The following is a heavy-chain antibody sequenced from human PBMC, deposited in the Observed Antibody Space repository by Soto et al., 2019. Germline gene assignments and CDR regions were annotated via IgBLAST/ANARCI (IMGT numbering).Heavy chain of an antibody. Sequence: EVLLLESGGVLVQPGGSLRFSGEGSGITFKSYVMSWVRQAPEKGLAWVSGISGDGYGIYYAAAVKGGFTISRDDSKNTLYLQMDSLRAEDTAVYFCAKSGTTGTQKCYFDFWGQGTLVTVSS. CDR3: AKSGTTGTQKCYFDF. D-gene: IGHD1-1*01. J-gene: IGHJ4*02. CDR2: ISGDGYGI. V-gene: IGHV3-23*01. CDR1: GITFKSYV.